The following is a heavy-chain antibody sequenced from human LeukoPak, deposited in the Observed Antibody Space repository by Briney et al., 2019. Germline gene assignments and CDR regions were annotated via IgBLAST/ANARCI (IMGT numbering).Heavy chain of an antibody. CDR3: ARVGLVIAAAGTVGYYFDY. V-gene: IGHV4-30-4*01. D-gene: IGHD6-13*01. CDR1: GGSISSGDYY. J-gene: IGHJ4*02. Sequence: SQTLTLTCTVSGGSISSGDYYWRWIRQPPGTGLEWIGYIYYSGSTYYNPSLKSRVTISVDTSKNQFSLKLSSVTAADTAVYYCARVGLVIAAAGTVGYYFDYWGQGTLVTVSS. CDR2: IYYSGST.